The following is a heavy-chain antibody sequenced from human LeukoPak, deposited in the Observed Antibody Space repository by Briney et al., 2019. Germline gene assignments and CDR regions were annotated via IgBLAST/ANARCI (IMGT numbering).Heavy chain of an antibody. V-gene: IGHV3-7*05. CDR2: IKPDGSEK. J-gene: IGHJ3*02. D-gene: IGHD3-3*01. CDR3: ARDFSAFGT. CDR1: GFAFSSYW. Sequence: GGSLRLSCAASGFAFSSYWMNWVRQAPGKGLGWVANIKPDGSEKWYVDSVKGRFTISRDNGKNSLNLQLNSLRAEDTAVYYCARDFSAFGTWGQGTMVTVSS.